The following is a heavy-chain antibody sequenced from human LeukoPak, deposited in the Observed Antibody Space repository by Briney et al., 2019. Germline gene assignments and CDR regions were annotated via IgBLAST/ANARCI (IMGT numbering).Heavy chain of an antibody. Sequence: SVKVSCMASRFTLTSSAMQWVRQARGQRREWIGWIVVDSGNTNYAQKFQERVTITREMSTSTAYMELSSLRSEDTAVCYCAAADSGGSSAIFEYWGQGTLVTVSS. V-gene: IGHV1-58*02. CDR2: IVVDSGNT. J-gene: IGHJ4*02. CDR3: AAADSGGSSAIFEY. D-gene: IGHD2-2*01. CDR1: RFTLTSSA.